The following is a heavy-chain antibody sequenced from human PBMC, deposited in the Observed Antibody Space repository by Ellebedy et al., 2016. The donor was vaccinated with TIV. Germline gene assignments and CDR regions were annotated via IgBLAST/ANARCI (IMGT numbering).Heavy chain of an antibody. J-gene: IGHJ3*01. V-gene: IGHV4-59*01. CDR2: IYYSGGT. D-gene: IGHD6-13*01. Sequence: SETLSLTXTVSGGSISDYYWSWIRQPPGKGLEWIGYIYYSGGTDYNPSLKSRLTISLDTSKNQFPLTLTSVTAADTAVYYCARREGYSSSPLGLWGQGTMVTVSS. CDR3: ARREGYSSSPLGL. CDR1: GGSISDYY.